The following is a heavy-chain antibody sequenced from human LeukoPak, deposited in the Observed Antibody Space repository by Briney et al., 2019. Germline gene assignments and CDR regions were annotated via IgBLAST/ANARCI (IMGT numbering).Heavy chain of an antibody. Sequence: ETLSLTCAVYGGSFSGYYWSWVRQAPGMGLEWVSGISVIGGRTNYADSVKGRFTISRDNSKNTLYLQMNSLRAEDTAVYYCAKGDWGFPVDYWGQGTLVTVSS. D-gene: IGHD7-27*01. CDR1: GGSFSGYY. J-gene: IGHJ4*02. CDR3: AKGDWGFPVDY. CDR2: ISVIGGRT. V-gene: IGHV3-23*01.